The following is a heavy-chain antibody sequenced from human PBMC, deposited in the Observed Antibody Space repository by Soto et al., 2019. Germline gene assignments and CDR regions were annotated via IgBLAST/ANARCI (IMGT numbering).Heavy chain of an antibody. CDR1: GFSLSTSGMC. CDR2: IDWDDDK. D-gene: IGHD5-18*01. CDR3: ARIRGGYSYGYTGYFGMDV. V-gene: IGHV2-70*01. J-gene: IGHJ6*02. Sequence: GSGPTLVNPTQTLTLTCTFSGFSLSTSGMCVSWIRQPPGNALEWLALIDWDDDKYYSTSLKTRLTISKDTSKNQVVPTMTNMDPVDTATYYCARIRGGYSYGYTGYFGMDVWGQGTTVTVSS.